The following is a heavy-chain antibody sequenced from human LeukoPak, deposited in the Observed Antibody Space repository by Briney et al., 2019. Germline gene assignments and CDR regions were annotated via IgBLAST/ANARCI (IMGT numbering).Heavy chain of an antibody. J-gene: IGHJ5*02. Sequence: PSETLSLTCAVYGGSFSGYYWSWIRQPPGKGLEWIGEINHSGSTNYNPSLKSRVTISVDTSKNQFSLKLSSVTAADTAVYYCARGPSLDIVVVPAAVEEFDPWGQGTLVTVSS. CDR2: INHSGST. CDR3: ARGPSLDIVVVPAAVEEFDP. CDR1: GGSFSGYY. D-gene: IGHD2-2*01. V-gene: IGHV4-34*01.